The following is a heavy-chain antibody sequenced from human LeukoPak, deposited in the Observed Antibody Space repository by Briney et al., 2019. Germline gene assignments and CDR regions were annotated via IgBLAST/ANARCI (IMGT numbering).Heavy chain of an antibody. D-gene: IGHD2-21*02. CDR3: AKEGFNCGGNCLWYFDV. CDR2: ISGSGGST. Sequence: GGSLRLSCAASGFTFSSYAISWVRQAPRKGLEWVSAISGSGGSTYSADSVKGRFTISRDNFQNTLYLQMNSLRVEDTAVYSCAKEGFNCGGNCLWYFDVWGRGTLVSVS. CDR1: GFTFSSYA. V-gene: IGHV3-23*01. J-gene: IGHJ2*01.